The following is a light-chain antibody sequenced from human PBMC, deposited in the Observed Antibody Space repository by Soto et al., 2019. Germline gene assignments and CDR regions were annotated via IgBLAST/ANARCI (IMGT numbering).Light chain of an antibody. V-gene: IGKV1-16*02. J-gene: IGKJ5*01. CDR3: QQYHSYPIT. Sequence: DIQMTQSPSSLSASVGDRVTITCRASQDITNYLAWFQQKPGKAHKSLIYTASSLQSGVPSKFSGSGSGTDYTLTCSSLQPEDFATYYCQQYHSYPITLGQGTRLEIK. CDR2: TAS. CDR1: QDITNY.